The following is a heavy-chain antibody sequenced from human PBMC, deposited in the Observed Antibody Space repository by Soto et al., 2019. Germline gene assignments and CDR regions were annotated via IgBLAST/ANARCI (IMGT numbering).Heavy chain of an antibody. Sequence: PGGSLRLACAASGLTFSDYYMSWIRQAPGKGLEWVAVISYDGSNKYYADSVKGRFTISRDNSKNTLYLQMNSLRAEDTAVYYCAKDIGSGSYLYPDAFDIWGQGTMVTVSS. J-gene: IGHJ3*02. CDR2: ISYDGSNK. V-gene: IGHV3-30*18. CDR1: GLTFSDYY. D-gene: IGHD3-10*01. CDR3: AKDIGSGSYLYPDAFDI.